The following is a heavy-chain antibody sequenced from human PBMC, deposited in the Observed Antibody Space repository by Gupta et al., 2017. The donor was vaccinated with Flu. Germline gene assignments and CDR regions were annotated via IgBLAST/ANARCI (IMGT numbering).Heavy chain of an antibody. D-gene: IGHD1-7*01. V-gene: IGHV3-33*05. CDR3: AKTGTTGYFYMDV. J-gene: IGHJ6*03. CDR1: SYG. CDR2: ISYDGDKT. Sequence: SYGMNWVRQAPGKGLEWVAMISYDGDKTSYVDSVKGRFTVSRDNSRDTLYLQMNSLTDDDTAVYYCAKTGTTGYFYMDVWGNGTTVIVSS.